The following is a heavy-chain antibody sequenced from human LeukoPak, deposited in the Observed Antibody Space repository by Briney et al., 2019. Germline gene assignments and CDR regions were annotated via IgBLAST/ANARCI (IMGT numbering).Heavy chain of an antibody. D-gene: IGHD6-6*01. CDR1: GFTFDDYA. J-gene: IGHJ4*02. CDR3: AKDRLGELAAQFDY. V-gene: IGHV3-43*02. CDR2: ISGDGGST. Sequence: GGSLRLSCAASGFTFDDYAMHWVRQAPGKGLEWVSLISGDGGSTYYADSVRGRFTISRDNSKNTLYLQMNSLRAEDTAVYYCAKDRLGELAAQFDYWGQGTLVTVSS.